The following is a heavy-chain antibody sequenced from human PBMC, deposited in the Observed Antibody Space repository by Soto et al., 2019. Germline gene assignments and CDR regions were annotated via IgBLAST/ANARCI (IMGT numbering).Heavy chain of an antibody. J-gene: IGHJ6*02. V-gene: IGHV3-30*18. Sequence: QVPLVESGGGVVQPGRSLRLSCAASGFTFSSYGMHWVRQAPGKGLEWVAVISYDGSNKYYADSVKGRFTIPRDNSKNTLYLQMNSLRAEDTAVYYCAKEGYQLLHYYYYGMDVWGQGTTVTVSS. CDR3: AKEGYQLLHYYYYGMDV. CDR1: GFTFSSYG. CDR2: ISYDGSNK. D-gene: IGHD2-2*01.